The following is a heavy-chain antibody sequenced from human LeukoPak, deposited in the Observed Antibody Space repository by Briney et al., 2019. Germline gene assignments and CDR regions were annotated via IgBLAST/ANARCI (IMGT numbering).Heavy chain of an antibody. CDR3: TKSIYYYYYTDV. V-gene: IGHV3-7*01. Sequence: GGSLRLSCAASGFTFSNYWMTWVRQAPGKGLEWVANIKQDGSEKYYVDSVKGRFTISRDNAKNSLYLQMNSLRAEDTAVYYCTKSIYYYYYTDVWGKGTTVTVSS. CDR1: GFTFSNYW. J-gene: IGHJ6*03. CDR2: IKQDGSEK.